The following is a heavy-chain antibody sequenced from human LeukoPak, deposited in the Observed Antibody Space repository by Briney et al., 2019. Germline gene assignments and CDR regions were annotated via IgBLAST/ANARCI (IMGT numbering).Heavy chain of an antibody. J-gene: IGHJ6*03. CDR3: AKGRGWEASYYYYMDV. Sequence: ETLSLTCTVSGYSISSGYYWGWIRQPPGKGLEWVSAISGSGGSTYYADSVKGRFTISRDNSKNTLYLQMNSLRAADTAVYYCAKGRGWEASYYYYMDVWGKGTTVTISS. CDR1: GYSISSGYY. V-gene: IGHV3-23*01. D-gene: IGHD1-26*01. CDR2: ISGSGGST.